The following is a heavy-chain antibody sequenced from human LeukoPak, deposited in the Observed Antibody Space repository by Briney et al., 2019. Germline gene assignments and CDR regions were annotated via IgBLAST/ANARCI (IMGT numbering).Heavy chain of an antibody. J-gene: IGHJ5*02. CDR3: ARGREDYSKGFDP. D-gene: IGHD2-15*01. V-gene: IGHV4-34*01. CDR1: GGSFRGYY. CDR2: INHSGST. Sequence: SETLSLTCAVYGGSFRGYYWSWIRQPPGKGLEWIGEINHSGSTNYNPSLKSRVTISVDTSKNQFSLKLSSVTAADTAVYYCARGREDYSKGFDPWGQGTLVTVSS.